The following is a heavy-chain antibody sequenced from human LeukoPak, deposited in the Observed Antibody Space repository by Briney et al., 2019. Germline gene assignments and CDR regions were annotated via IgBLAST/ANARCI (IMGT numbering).Heavy chain of an antibody. CDR1: GGSISSYY. CDR3: AGLNRGTPFDP. V-gene: IGHV4-4*09. Sequence: SETLSHTCTVSGGSISSYYWSWIRQPPGKGLEWIGYIYTSGSTNYNPSLKSRVTISVDTSKNQFSLKLSSVTAADTAVYYCAGLNRGTPFDPWGQGTLVTVS. CDR2: IYTSGST. J-gene: IGHJ5*02. D-gene: IGHD1-14*01.